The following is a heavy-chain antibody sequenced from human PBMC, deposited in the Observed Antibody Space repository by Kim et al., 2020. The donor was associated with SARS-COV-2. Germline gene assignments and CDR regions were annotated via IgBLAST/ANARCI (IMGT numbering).Heavy chain of an antibody. D-gene: IGHD1-26*01. CDR3: ATSVASYYS. V-gene: IGHV4-39*01. CDR1: GASISRNNYS. Sequence: SETLSLTCSVSGASISRNNYSWGWIRQPPGKGLEWIGSVYYSGGTYYNPSLKSRVTISVDTSKNQFSLKLTSVTAADTAVYYCATSVASYYSWGQGTLVTVSS. J-gene: IGHJ4*02. CDR2: VYYSGGT.